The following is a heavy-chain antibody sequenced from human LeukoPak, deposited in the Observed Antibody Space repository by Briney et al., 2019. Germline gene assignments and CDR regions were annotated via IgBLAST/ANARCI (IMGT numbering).Heavy chain of an antibody. D-gene: IGHD2-2*01. CDR3: ASHTQLVGYCSSASCYPAEYYFDH. J-gene: IGHJ4*02. Sequence: GGSLRLSCAVSGFTFSNYWMTWVRQAPGKGLEWVANIKQDGSAKYYGDSVRGRFTISRDNPKNSLFLQMNSLRAEDTAVYYCASHTQLVGYCSSASCYPAEYYFDHWGQGTLVTVSS. CDR2: IKQDGSAK. CDR1: GFTFSNYW. V-gene: IGHV3-7*01.